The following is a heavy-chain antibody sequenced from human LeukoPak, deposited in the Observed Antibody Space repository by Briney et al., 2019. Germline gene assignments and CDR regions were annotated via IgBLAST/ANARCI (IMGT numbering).Heavy chain of an antibody. V-gene: IGHV4-34*01. CDR3: ARSRRQQLVGTFYMDV. Sequence: PSETLSLTCAVYGGSFSGYYWSWIRQPPGKGLEWIGEINHSGSTNYNPSLKSRVTMSVDTSKKQFSLKLSSVTAADAAVYYCARSRRQQLVGTFYMDVWGQGTTVTVSS. CDR1: GGSFSGYY. CDR2: INHSGST. J-gene: IGHJ6*02. D-gene: IGHD6-13*01.